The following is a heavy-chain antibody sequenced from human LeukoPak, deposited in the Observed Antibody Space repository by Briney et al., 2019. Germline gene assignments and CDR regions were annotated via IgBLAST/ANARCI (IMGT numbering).Heavy chain of an antibody. CDR2: IYNTGST. Sequence: SETLSLTCTVSGGSVTSYYWNWIRQPAGKGLEWVGRIYNTGSTWYNPSLKSRVTISVDTSKNQFSLKLSSVTAADTAVYYCAGLGYCSSTSCYSYYYYMDVWGKGTTVTISS. CDR3: AGLGYCSSTSCYSYYYYMDV. J-gene: IGHJ6*03. CDR1: GGSVTSYY. V-gene: IGHV4-4*07. D-gene: IGHD2-2*01.